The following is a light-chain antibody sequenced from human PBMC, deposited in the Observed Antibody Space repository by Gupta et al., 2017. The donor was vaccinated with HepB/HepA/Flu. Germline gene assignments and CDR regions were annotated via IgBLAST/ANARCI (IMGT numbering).Light chain of an antibody. CDR2: QDS. V-gene: IGLV3-1*01. CDR1: KLGDKY. CDR3: QASDSSTNWV. Sequence: SYELTQPPSVSVSPGQTASITCSGDKLGDKYACWYQQKPGQSPVLVIYQDSKRPSGIPERFSGSNSGTTDTVTISGTQAVDEADYYCQASDSSTNWVFGGGTKLTFL. J-gene: IGLJ3*02.